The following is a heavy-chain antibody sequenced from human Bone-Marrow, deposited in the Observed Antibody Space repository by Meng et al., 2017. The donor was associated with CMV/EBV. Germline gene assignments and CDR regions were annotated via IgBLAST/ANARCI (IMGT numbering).Heavy chain of an antibody. D-gene: IGHD4-23*01. CDR1: GAAISSNNW. J-gene: IGHJ4*02. Sequence: LHCAVSGAAISSNNWWSWVRQPPGKGLEWIGEIYHSGSANYNPSLNSRVTISVDKSKNQLSLKVTSMTAADTAVYYCARDLGTVAPGYWGQGTLVTVSS. CDR2: IYHSGSA. CDR3: ARDLGTVAPGY. V-gene: IGHV4-4*02.